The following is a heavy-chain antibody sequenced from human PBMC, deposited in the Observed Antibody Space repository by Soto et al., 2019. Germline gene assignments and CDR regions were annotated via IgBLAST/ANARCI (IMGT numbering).Heavy chain of an antibody. CDR1: GFTFSSNA. CDR3: AKGTMRTGYDY. V-gene: IGHV3-23*01. D-gene: IGHD2-2*01. CDR2: ISGGGDYI. J-gene: IGHJ4*02. Sequence: EVQLLESGGDLVQPGGSLRLSCAASGFTFSSNAMTWVRQAPGKGLDWVSAISGGGDYIYYADSVKGRFTISRDNSKNTLLLQMNSLRAEDTAVYYCAKGTMRTGYDYWGQGTLVTASS.